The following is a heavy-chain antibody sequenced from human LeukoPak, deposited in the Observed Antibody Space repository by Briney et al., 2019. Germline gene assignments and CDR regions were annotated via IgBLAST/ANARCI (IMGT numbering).Heavy chain of an antibody. D-gene: IGHD2-15*01. CDR1: GFTFSSYA. J-gene: IGHJ4*02. V-gene: IGHV3-30-3*01. CDR3: ARDSGLGGHPSDY. CDR2: ISYDGSNK. Sequence: PGGSLRLSCAASGFTFSSYAMHWVRQAPGKGLEWVAVISYDGSNKYYADSVKGRFTISRGNARNSLYLQMNSLGAEDTALYYCARDSGLGGHPSDYWGQGTLVTVSS.